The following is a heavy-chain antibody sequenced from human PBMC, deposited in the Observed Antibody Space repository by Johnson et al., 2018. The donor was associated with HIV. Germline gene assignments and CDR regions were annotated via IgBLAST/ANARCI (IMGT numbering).Heavy chain of an antibody. D-gene: IGHD1-26*01. CDR2: IKQDGSEN. CDR1: GFTVSSNY. V-gene: IGHV3-7*03. CDR3: AKDRTSGSYSDDAFDI. Sequence: LLLVESGGGLVQPGGSLRLSCAASGFTVSSNYMSWVRQAPGKGLEWVANIKQDGSENYYVDSVKGRLTISRDNSKNTLYLQMNSLRAEDTAVYYCAKDRTSGSYSDDAFDIWGQGTMVTVSS. J-gene: IGHJ3*02.